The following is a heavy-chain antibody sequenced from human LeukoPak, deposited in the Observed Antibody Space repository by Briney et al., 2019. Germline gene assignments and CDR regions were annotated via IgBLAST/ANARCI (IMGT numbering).Heavy chain of an antibody. CDR1: GFTFSSYS. D-gene: IGHD6-19*01. Sequence: PGGSLRLSCADSGFTFSSYSMNWVGQAQGKGLEWVSSISSSSSYIYYEDSVKGRFTISRDNAKNSLYLQMNSLRADDTAVYYCARDAAEAGIAVAGYFDYWGQGTLVTVSS. CDR2: ISSSSSYI. J-gene: IGHJ4*02. CDR3: ARDAAEAGIAVAGYFDY. V-gene: IGHV3-21*01.